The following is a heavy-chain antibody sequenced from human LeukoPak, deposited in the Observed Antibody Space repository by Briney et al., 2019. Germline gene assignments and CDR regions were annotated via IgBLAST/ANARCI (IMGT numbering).Heavy chain of an antibody. V-gene: IGHV3-23*01. CDR2: ISGNGLST. CDR3: ARVSQLSLFDY. D-gene: IGHD5-18*01. CDR1: GFTFSTYA. Sequence: PGGSLGLSCAASGFTFSTYAMSWVRQAPGKGLEWVSTISGNGLSTYYADSLKGRFTISRDNAKNSLYLQMNSLRDEDTAVYYCARVSQLSLFDYWGQGTPVTVSS. J-gene: IGHJ4*02.